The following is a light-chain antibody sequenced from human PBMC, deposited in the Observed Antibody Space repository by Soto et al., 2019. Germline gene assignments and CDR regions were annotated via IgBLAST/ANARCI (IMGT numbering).Light chain of an antibody. CDR1: SSDVGSYNL. Sequence: QSALTQPASVSGSPGQSITISCTGTSSDVGSYNLVSWYQQHPGKAPKLMIYEDNKRPSGVSNRFSGSRSGNTASLTISGLQAEDDADYYCCSYARSNTFVFGGGTKVTVL. CDR2: EDN. J-gene: IGLJ2*01. V-gene: IGLV2-23*02. CDR3: CSYARSNTFV.